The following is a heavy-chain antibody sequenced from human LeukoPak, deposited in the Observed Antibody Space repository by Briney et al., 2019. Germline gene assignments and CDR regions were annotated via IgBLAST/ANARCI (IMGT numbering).Heavy chain of an antibody. Sequence: GGSLRPSCAASGFAFSSDSMNWVRQAPGKGLEWGSCISSVSGYIYYADSVKGRFTISRDNAKNSLYLQMNSLRAEDTALYYCTKDQKVIPAATQLDYWGQGTLVTVSS. CDR2: ISSVSGYI. CDR1: GFAFSSDS. V-gene: IGHV3-21*01. D-gene: IGHD2-2*01. CDR3: TKDQKVIPAATQLDY. J-gene: IGHJ4*02.